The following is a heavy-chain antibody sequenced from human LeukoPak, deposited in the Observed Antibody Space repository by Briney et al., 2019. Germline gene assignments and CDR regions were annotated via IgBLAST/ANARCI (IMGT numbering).Heavy chain of an antibody. CDR1: GFSFRNYA. D-gene: IGHD5-12*01. CDR2: ISAGGTRT. V-gene: IGHV3-23*01. CDR3: AKDTVKVTTIRRVPHYMDV. J-gene: IGHJ6*03. Sequence: PGGSLRLSCAASGFSFRNYAMAWVRQAPGKGLEWVSGISAGGTRTYYTNSVRGRFTIFRDNSMDTVYLQMNSLRAEDTAVYYCAKDTVKVTTIRRVPHYMDVWGKGTTVTISS.